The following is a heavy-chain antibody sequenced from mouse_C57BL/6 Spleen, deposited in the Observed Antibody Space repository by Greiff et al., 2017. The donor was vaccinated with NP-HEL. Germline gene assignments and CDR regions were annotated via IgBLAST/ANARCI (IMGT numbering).Heavy chain of an antibody. D-gene: IGHD2-2*01. CDR3: ARGGLSDFDY. J-gene: IGHJ2*01. CDR1: GFTFSDYG. V-gene: IGHV5-17*01. Sequence: EVQLVESGGGLVKPGGSLKLSCAASGFTFSDYGMHWVRQAPEKGLEWVAYISSGSSTIYYADTVKGRFTISRDNAKNTLFLQMTSLRSEDTAMYYCARGGLSDFDYWGQGTTLTVSS. CDR2: ISSGSSTI.